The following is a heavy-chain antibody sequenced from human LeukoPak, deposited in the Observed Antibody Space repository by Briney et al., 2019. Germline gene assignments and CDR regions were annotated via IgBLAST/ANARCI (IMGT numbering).Heavy chain of an antibody. CDR2: INDGNGNT. CDR3: ARVRSSYYCGRGSGHDGFDI. D-gene: IGHD2-15*01. J-gene: IGHJ3*02. Sequence: ASVKVSCTASGYTFTSYAMHWVRQAPGQRLEWMGWINDGNGNTKYSQKFQGRVTITRDTSASTAYIELRSLRSEDTAVYYCARVRSSYYCGRGSGHDGFDIWGQGTMVTVSS. CDR1: GYTFTSYA. V-gene: IGHV1-3*01.